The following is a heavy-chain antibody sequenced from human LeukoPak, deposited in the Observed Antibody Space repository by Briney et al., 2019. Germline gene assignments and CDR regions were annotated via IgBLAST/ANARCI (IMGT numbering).Heavy chain of an antibody. D-gene: IGHD6-19*01. J-gene: IGHJ4*02. Sequence: SETLSLTCTVSGGSLSSYYWSWLRPPPGKGLEWIGYIYYSGSTNYNPSLKSRVTISVDTSKNQFSLKLSSVTAADTAVYYCARAAVYSSGWYFDYWGQGTLVTVSS. CDR2: IYYSGST. CDR1: GGSLSSYY. CDR3: ARAAVYSSGWYFDY. V-gene: IGHV4-59*01.